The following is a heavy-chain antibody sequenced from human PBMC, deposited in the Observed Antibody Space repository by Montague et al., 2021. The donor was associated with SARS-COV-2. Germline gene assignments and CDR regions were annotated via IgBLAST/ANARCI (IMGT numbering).Heavy chain of an antibody. D-gene: IGHD5-12*01. V-gene: IGHV4-59*01. CDR3: AGDRGRFRHFDL. Sequence: SETLSLTCTASGGSIGAYYWSWIRQPPGKGLEWIGYIYYSGSTKYNPSLKSRVTISVDTSKSQMSLRLNSVTAADTAVYYCAGDRGRFRHFDLWGRGTLVTVSS. CDR2: IYYSGST. CDR1: GGSIGAYY. J-gene: IGHJ2*01.